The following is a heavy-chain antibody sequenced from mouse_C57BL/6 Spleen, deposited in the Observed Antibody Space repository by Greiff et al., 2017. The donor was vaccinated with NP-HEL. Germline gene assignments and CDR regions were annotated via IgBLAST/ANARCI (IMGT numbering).Heavy chain of an antibody. V-gene: IGHV1-54*01. CDR1: GYAFTNYL. CDR2: INPGSGGT. Sequence: VQVVESGAELVRPGTSVKVSCKASGYAFTNYLIEWVKQRPGQGLEWIGVINPGSGGTNYNEKFKGKATLTADKSSSTAYMQLSSLTSEDSAVYFCARKDYYGSSWYFDVWGTGTTVTVSS. CDR3: ARKDYYGSSWYFDV. D-gene: IGHD1-1*01. J-gene: IGHJ1*03.